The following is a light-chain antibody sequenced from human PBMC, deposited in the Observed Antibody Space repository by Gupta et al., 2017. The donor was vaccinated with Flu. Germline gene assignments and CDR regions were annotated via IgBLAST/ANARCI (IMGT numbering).Light chain of an antibody. Sequence: PSSLSAYVGDRVTITCRASQSMSIYLNWYQQKPGKAPKFLIYSASTLQSGVPSRFSGSGSGTDFTLTITSLQPEDFATYFCQQSYNFPYTFGQGTKLE. CDR2: SAS. CDR1: QSMSIY. CDR3: QQSYNFPYT. V-gene: IGKV1-39*01. J-gene: IGKJ2*01.